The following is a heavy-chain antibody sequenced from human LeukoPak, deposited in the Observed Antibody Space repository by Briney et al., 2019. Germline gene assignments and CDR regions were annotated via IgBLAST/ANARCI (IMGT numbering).Heavy chain of an antibody. CDR3: ARNRFLEWLLYDY. CDR2: INPNSGGT. D-gene: IGHD3-3*01. J-gene: IGHJ4*02. V-gene: IGHV1-2*02. CDR1: GYTFTGYY. Sequence: ASVKVSCKASGYTFTGYYMHWVRQAPGQGLEWMGWINPNSGGTNYAQKFQGRVTMTRDTSISTAYMELSRLRSDDTAVYYCARNRFLEWLLYDYWGQGTLVTVSS.